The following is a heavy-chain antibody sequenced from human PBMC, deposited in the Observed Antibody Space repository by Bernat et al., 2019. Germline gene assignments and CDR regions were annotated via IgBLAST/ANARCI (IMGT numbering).Heavy chain of an antibody. V-gene: IGHV3-30*03. CDR3: ASLAVAGTTVRYYFDY. J-gene: IGHJ4*02. Sequence: QVQLVESGGGVVQPGRSLRLSCAASGFTFSSYGMHWVRQAPGKGLEWVAVISYDGSNKYYADSVKGRFTISRDNSKNTLYLQMNSLRAEDTAVYYCASLAVAGTTVRYYFDYWGQGTLVTVSS. CDR2: ISYDGSNK. D-gene: IGHD6-19*01. CDR1: GFTFSSYG.